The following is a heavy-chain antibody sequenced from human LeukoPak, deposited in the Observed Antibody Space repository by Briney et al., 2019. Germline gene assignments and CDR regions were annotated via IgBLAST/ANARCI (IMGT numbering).Heavy chain of an antibody. CDR2: ISGSGDST. CDR3: AIPFALAARVLDY. D-gene: IGHD6-6*01. Sequence: PSETLSLTCTVSGASISSGNYYWSWVRQAPGKGLEWVSGISGSGDSTNYADSVKGRFTVSRDNSKNTLYLQMNSLRAEDTAVYYCAIPFALAARVLDYWGQGTLVTVSS. J-gene: IGHJ4*02. CDR1: GASISSGNYY. V-gene: IGHV3-23*01.